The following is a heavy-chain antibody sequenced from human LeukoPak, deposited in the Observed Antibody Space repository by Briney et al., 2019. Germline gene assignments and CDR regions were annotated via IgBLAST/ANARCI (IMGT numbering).Heavy chain of an antibody. D-gene: IGHD1-26*01. Sequence: SETLSLTCGVYGESFSGYYWSWIRQTPGKGLEWIGEINHTGGTNYNPSLKSRVTISGDTSKNQFSLKLSSVTATDTAMYYCARRPRNSGTYDGPLGLDFWGQGTPVTVSS. J-gene: IGHJ4*02. V-gene: IGHV4-34*01. CDR2: INHTGGT. CDR1: GESFSGYY. CDR3: ARRPRNSGTYDGPLGLDF.